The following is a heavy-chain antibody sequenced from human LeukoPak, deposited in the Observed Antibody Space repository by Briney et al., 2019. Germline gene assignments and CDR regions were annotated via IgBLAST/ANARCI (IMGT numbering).Heavy chain of an antibody. D-gene: IGHD3-22*01. J-gene: IGHJ4*02. V-gene: IGHV3-74*01. CDR3: AREGYDSRFDC. Sequence: GGSLRLSCAASGFTFSNNWMHWVRQAPGKGLVWVSRINSDGRTTTYADSVKGRFTISRDNAKNSLYLQMNSLRAEDTALYYCAREGYDSRFDCWGQGTLVTVSS. CDR2: INSDGRTT. CDR1: GFTFSNNW.